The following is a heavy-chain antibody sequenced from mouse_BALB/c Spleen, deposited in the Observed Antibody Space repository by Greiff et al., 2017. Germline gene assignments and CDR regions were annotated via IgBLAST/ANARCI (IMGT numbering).Heavy chain of an antibody. D-gene: IGHD2-2*01. J-gene: IGHJ2*01. CDR3: ARDGYDYFDY. Sequence: DVHLVESGGGLVKPGGSLKLSCAASGFTFSSYAMSWVRQSPEKRLEWVAEISSGGSYTYYPDTVTGRFTISRDNAKNTLYLEMSSLRSEDTAMYYCARDGYDYFDYWGQGTTLTVSS. CDR2: ISSGGSYT. V-gene: IGHV5-9-4*01. CDR1: GFTFSSYA.